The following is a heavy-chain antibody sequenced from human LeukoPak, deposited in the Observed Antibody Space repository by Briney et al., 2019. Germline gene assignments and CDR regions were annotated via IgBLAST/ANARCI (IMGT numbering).Heavy chain of an antibody. CDR2: ISGSGGST. D-gene: IGHD3-10*01. J-gene: IGHJ4*02. Sequence: GGSLRLSCAASGFTFNSYSMNWVRQAPGNGLEWVSVISGSGGSTHYADSVRGRFTISRDNSKNTLYLQMNSLRAEDTAVYYCEKDLSGSFYLRYFDYWGQGTLVTVSS. V-gene: IGHV3-23*01. CDR1: GFTFNSYS. CDR3: EKDLSGSFYLRYFDY.